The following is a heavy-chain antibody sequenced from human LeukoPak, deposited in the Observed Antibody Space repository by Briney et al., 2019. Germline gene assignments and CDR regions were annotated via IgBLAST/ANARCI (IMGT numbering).Heavy chain of an antibody. CDR1: GYTFTSYG. CDR2: TSAYNGNT. V-gene: IGHV1-18*01. Sequence: ASVKVSCKASGYTFTSYGISWVRQAPGQGLEWMGWTSAYNGNTNYAQKLQGRVTMTTDTSTSTAYMELRSLRSDDTAVYYCARVRSYYDSSAYDYWGQGTLVTVSS. CDR3: ARVRSYYDSSAYDY. J-gene: IGHJ4*02. D-gene: IGHD3-22*01.